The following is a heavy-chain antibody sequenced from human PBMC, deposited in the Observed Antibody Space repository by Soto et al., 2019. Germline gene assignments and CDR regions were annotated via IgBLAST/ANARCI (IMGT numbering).Heavy chain of an antibody. Sequence: QVQLQESGPGLVKPSQTLSLTCTVSGGSISSGGYYWSWIRQHPGKGLEWIGYIYYSGSTYYNPSLKGRVXLXVXXSKNQFSLKLSSVTAADTAVYYCARGGRRSPGMDVWGQGTTVTVSS. CDR1: GGSISSGGYY. CDR2: IYYSGST. V-gene: IGHV4-31*03. J-gene: IGHJ6*02. CDR3: ARGGRRSPGMDV.